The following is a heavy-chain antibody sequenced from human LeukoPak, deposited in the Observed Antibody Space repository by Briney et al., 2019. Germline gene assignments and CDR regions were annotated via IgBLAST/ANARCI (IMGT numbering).Heavy chain of an antibody. Sequence: SGGSLRLSCAASGFTFSDYYMSWIRQAPGKGLEWVSYISSSGSTIYYADSVKGRFTISRDNAKNSLYLQMNSLRAEDTAVCYCARRSGYPNWFDPWGQGTLVTVSS. CDR3: ARRSGYPNWFDP. CDR2: ISSSGSTI. CDR1: GFTFSDYY. J-gene: IGHJ5*02. D-gene: IGHD1-1*01. V-gene: IGHV3-11*01.